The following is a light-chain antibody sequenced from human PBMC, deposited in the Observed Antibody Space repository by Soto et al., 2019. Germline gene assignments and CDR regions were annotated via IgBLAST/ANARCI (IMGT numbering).Light chain of an antibody. Sequence: DIEMTQSPSSLAASVGDRVTITCRASLPISSYLSWYQQTAGKAPRLLIYEAFTLQSGVPSRFSASRVGGSRTDFSLTISSLQPEDVATYYCQQSYSAPWTFGQGTRVEIK. J-gene: IGKJ1*01. V-gene: IGKV1-39*01. CDR2: EAF. CDR1: LPISSY. CDR3: QQSYSAPWT.